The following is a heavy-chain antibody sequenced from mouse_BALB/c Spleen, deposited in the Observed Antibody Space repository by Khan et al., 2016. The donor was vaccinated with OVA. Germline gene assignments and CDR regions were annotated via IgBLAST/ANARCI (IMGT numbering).Heavy chain of an antibody. CDR2: ISYSDFT. V-gene: IGHV3-2*02. J-gene: IGHJ2*01. Sequence: EVQLQESGPGLVKPSQSLSLTCTVTGYSITSGYAWNWIRQFPGNKLEWMGYISYSDFTNYNPSLKSRTSITRDTSKNQFFLQLSSVTTEDTATYYCARSNYYGYYFDYWGQGATLTVSS. D-gene: IGHD1-1*01. CDR1: GYSITSGYA. CDR3: ARSNYYGYYFDY.